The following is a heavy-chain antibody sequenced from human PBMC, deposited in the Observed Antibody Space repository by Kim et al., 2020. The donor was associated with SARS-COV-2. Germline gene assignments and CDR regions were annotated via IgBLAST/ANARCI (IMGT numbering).Heavy chain of an antibody. D-gene: IGHD3-10*01. J-gene: IGHJ5*02. V-gene: IGHV5-10-1*01. Sequence: GESLKISCKGSGYSFTSYWISWVRQMPGKGLEWMGRIDPSDSYTNYSPSFQGHVTISADKSISTAYLQWSSLKASDTAMYYCARRSAPPRPGSDRGVITPFDPWGQGTLVTVSS. CDR2: IDPSDSYT. CDR1: GYSFTSYW. CDR3: ARRSAPPRPGSDRGVITPFDP.